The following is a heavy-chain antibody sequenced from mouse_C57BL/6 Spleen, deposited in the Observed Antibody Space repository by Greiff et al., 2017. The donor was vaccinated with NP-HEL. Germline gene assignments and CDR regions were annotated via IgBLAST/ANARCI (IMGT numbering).Heavy chain of an antibody. CDR2: ISYDGSN. V-gene: IGHV3-6*01. Sequence: EVQLQQSGPGLVKPSQSLSLTCSVTGYSITSGYYWNWIRQFPGNKLEWMGYISYDGSNNYNPSLKNRIPITRDTSKNQFFLKLNSVTTEDTATYYCARFDYEWYFDVWGTGTTVTVSS. D-gene: IGHD2-4*01. J-gene: IGHJ1*03. CDR3: ARFDYEWYFDV. CDR1: GYSITSGYY.